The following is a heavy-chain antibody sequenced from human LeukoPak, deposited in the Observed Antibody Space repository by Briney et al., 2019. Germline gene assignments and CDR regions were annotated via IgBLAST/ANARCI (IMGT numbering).Heavy chain of an antibody. CDR3: ANGRDGYNLDY. CDR2: IRGSGGST. CDR1: GFSFSSYA. D-gene: IGHD5-24*01. V-gene: IGHV3-23*01. Sequence: GGSLRLSCAASGFSFSSYAMNWVRQGPGKGLEWVSDIRGSGGSTNYADSVKGRLTISRDNSKNTLYLQMNSLRAEDTAVYYCANGRDGYNLDYWGQGALVAVSS. J-gene: IGHJ4*02.